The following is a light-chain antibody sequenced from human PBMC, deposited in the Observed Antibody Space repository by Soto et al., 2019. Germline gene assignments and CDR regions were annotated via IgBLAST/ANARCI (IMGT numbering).Light chain of an antibody. Sequence: QAVVTQPPSASGTPGQIDAISCSGSSSNIGSNTVTWYQQLPGTAPKLLIYSTSQRSSGVPGRFSGSKSGASASLSISGLQSEDEADYYCAAWDDRLDVYVFGTGTKVTVL. J-gene: IGLJ1*01. CDR1: SSNIGSNT. CDR2: STS. V-gene: IGLV1-44*01. CDR3: AAWDDRLDVYV.